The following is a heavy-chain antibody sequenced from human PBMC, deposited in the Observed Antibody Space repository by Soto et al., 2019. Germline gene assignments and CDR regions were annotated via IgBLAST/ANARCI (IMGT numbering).Heavy chain of an antibody. Sequence: QVQLVQSGAEVKKPGASVKVSCKASGYTFTGYYIHWVRQSPRQGLEWMGWIRANSGGTDLARKFQGRISMTRDTSITTAYMELSRLRYDDTSVYYCARADDYGDYDYWGQGTLVTVSS. J-gene: IGHJ4*02. CDR3: ARADDYGDYDY. CDR1: GYTFTGYY. CDR2: IRANSGGT. D-gene: IGHD4-17*01. V-gene: IGHV1-2*02.